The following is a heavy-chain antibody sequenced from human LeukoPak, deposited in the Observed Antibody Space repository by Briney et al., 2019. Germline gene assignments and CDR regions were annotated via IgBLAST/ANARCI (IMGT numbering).Heavy chain of an antibody. Sequence: GGSLRLSCAASGFTFSSYSMNWVRQAPGKGLEWVSSITGSSSYIYYADLVKGRFTISRDNAKNSLYLQINRLRAEDTAVYYCARGLGSSWYSPDYWGQGTLVTVSS. CDR2: ITGSSSYI. V-gene: IGHV3-21*01. J-gene: IGHJ4*02. CDR3: ARGLGSSWYSPDY. D-gene: IGHD6-13*01. CDR1: GFTFSSYS.